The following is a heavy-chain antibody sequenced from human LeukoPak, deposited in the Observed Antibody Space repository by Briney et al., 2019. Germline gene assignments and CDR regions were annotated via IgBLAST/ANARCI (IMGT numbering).Heavy chain of an antibody. D-gene: IGHD6-19*01. J-gene: IGHJ6*04. CDR3: VRDGAYSSGWSVDRWDYYGMDV. CDR1: GGSISSYY. CDR2: IYYSGST. Sequence: KASETLSLTCTVSGGSISSYYWSWIRQPPGKGLEWIGYIYYSGSTNYNPSLKSRVTISVDTSKNQFSLKLSSVTAADTAVYYCVRDGAYSSGWSVDRWDYYGMDVWGKGTTVTVSS. V-gene: IGHV4-59*01.